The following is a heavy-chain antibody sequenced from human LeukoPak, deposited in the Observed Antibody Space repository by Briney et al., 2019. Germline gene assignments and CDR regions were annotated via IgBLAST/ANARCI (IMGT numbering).Heavy chain of an antibody. CDR2: ISWNSGSI. CDR3: AKEMGYCSSTSCSYYYYSMDV. Sequence: GRSLRLSCAASGFTFDDYAMHWVRQAPGKGLEWVSGISWNSGSIGYADSVKGRFTISRDNAKNSLYLQMNSLRAEDTALYYCAKEMGYCSSTSCSYYYYSMDVWGQGTTVTVSS. J-gene: IGHJ6*02. CDR1: GFTFDDYA. D-gene: IGHD2-2*01. V-gene: IGHV3-9*01.